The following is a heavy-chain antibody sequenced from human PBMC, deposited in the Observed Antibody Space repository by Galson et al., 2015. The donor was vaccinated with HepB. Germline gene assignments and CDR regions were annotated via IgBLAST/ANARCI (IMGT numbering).Heavy chain of an antibody. CDR3: ARDYYDSSGGDYYYYGMDV. J-gene: IGHJ6*02. CDR2: ISAYNGNT. V-gene: IGHV1-18*01. D-gene: IGHD3-22*01. CDR1: GGTFSSYA. Sequence: SVKVSCKASGGTFSSYAISWVRQAPGQGLEWMGWISAYNGNTNYAQKLQGRVTMTTDTSTSTAYRELRSLRSDDTAVYYCARDYYDSSGGDYYYYGMDVWGQGTTVTVSS.